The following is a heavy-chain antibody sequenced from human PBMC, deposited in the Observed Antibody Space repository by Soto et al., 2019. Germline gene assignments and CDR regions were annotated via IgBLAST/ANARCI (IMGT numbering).Heavy chain of an antibody. CDR3: ARVEGVGRNYWYFDY. J-gene: IGHJ4*02. Sequence: ASVKFSCKASGYTFTSYGISWVRQAPGQGLECMGWISAYNGNTNYAQKLQGRVTMTTXTSXSXXXMXLXXLRSDDTAVYYCARVEGVGRNYWYFDYWGQGTLVPVSS. CDR1: GYTFTSYG. D-gene: IGHD1-7*01. CDR2: ISAYNGNT. V-gene: IGHV1-18*04.